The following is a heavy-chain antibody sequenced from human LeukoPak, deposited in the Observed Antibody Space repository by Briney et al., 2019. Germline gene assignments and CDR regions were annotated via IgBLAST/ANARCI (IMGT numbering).Heavy chain of an antibody. J-gene: IGHJ6*02. Sequence: SETLSLTCAVSGGSIRDYQWSWIRQPPGKGLEWIGHINTNGRTDYNPSLRSRLTFSVDTSRDQFSLKLSSVTAADTAVYYCARGRSSGSPYYYYGMDVWGQGTTVTVSS. CDR3: ARGRSSGSPYYYYGMDV. V-gene: IGHV4-4*09. D-gene: IGHD3-10*01. CDR1: GGSIRDYQ. CDR2: INTNGRT.